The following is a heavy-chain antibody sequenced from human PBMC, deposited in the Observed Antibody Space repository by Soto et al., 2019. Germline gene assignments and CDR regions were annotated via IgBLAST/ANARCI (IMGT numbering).Heavy chain of an antibody. Sequence: QVQLVQSGAEVKKPGSSVKVSCKASGGTFSSYTISWVRQAPGQGLEWMGRIIPILGIANYAQKFQGRVTITADKSTSTASMELSSLRSEATAVYYCAREYCSSTSCYRDYWGQGTLVTVSS. J-gene: IGHJ4*02. CDR1: GGTFSSYT. D-gene: IGHD2-2*02. CDR3: AREYCSSTSCYRDY. CDR2: IIPILGIA. V-gene: IGHV1-69*02.